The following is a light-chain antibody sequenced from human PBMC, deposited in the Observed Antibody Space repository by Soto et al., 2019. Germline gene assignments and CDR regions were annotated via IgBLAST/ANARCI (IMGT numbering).Light chain of an antibody. CDR1: QSISNW. Sequence: DIPMTQSPSTLSASVGDRVTITCRASQSISNWLAWYQQKPGKAPKLLIYKPSTLESGVPSRFSGTGSGTEFTLTISSLQPDDFATYYCHQFSFSHTFGGGTKVEIK. CDR2: KPS. V-gene: IGKV1-5*03. CDR3: HQFSFSHT. J-gene: IGKJ4*01.